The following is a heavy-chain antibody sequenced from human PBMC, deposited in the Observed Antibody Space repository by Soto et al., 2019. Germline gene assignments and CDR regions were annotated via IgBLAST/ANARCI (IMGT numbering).Heavy chain of an antibody. CDR2: INAGNGNT. J-gene: IGHJ5*02. CDR1: GYTFTSYA. V-gene: IGHV1-3*01. D-gene: IGHD1-26*01. CDR3: ARIRSPPRSFDS. Sequence: ASVKVSCKASGYTFTSYAMHWVRQAPGQRLEWMGWINAGNGNTNYSQKFQGRVTMTRDTSASTAYMELSRLRSEDTAVYYCARIRSPPRSFDSRGPALLLTLFS.